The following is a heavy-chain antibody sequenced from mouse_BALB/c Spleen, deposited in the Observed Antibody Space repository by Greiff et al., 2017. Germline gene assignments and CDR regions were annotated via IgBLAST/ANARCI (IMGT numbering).Heavy chain of an antibody. CDR3: TRGNYGAWFAY. J-gene: IGHJ3*01. CDR2: IDPETGGT. D-gene: IGHD2-1*01. CDR1: GYTFTDYE. Sequence: QVQLQQSGAELVRPGASVTLSCKASGYTFTDYEMHWVKQTPVHGLEWIGAIDPETGGTAYNQKFKGKATLTADKSSSTAYMELRSLTSEDSAVYYCTRGNYGAWFAYWGQGTLVTVSA. V-gene: IGHV1-15*01.